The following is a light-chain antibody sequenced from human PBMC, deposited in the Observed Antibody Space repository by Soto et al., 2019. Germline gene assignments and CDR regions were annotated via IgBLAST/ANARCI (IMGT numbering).Light chain of an antibody. CDR1: SSDVGNYNY. CDR2: EVI. V-gene: IGLV2-14*01. J-gene: IGLJ2*01. CDR3: SSYTSDNTPVL. Sequence: QSALTQPASVSGSPGQSITISCTGTSSDVGNYNYVSWYQQHPGKAPKLMIYEVINRPSGVSNRFSGSKSGNTASLTISGRQPEDEADYYCSSYTSDNTPVLFGGGTKLTVL.